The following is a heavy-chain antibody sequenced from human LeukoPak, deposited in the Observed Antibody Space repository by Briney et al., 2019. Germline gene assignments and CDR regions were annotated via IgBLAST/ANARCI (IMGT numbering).Heavy chain of an antibody. CDR2: ISWNSGSI. J-gene: IGHJ4*02. D-gene: IGHD7-27*01. CDR3: ARRSGEGGYFDY. CDR1: GFTFDDYA. Sequence: GRSLRLSCATSGFTFDDYAMHWVRQAPGKGLEWVPGISWNSGSIGYADSVKGRFTISRDNAKNSLYLQMNSLRAEDMALYYCARRSGEGGYFDYWGQGTLVTVSS. V-gene: IGHV3-9*03.